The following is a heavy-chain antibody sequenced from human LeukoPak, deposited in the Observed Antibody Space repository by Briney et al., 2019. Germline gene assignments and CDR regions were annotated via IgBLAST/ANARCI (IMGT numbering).Heavy chain of an antibody. CDR1: RFTFSSYA. D-gene: IGHD2-2*01. Sequence: GGSLRLSCAASRFTFSSYAMSWVRQAPGKGLEWVSAISGSGGSTYYADSVKGRFTISRDNSKNTLYLQMNSLRAEDTAVYYCAKGWSQLLISWFDPWGQGTLVTVSS. J-gene: IGHJ5*02. V-gene: IGHV3-23*01. CDR3: AKGWSQLLISWFDP. CDR2: ISGSGGST.